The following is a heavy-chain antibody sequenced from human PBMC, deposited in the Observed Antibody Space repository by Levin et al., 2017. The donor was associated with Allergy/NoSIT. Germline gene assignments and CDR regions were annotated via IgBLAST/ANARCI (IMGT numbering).Heavy chain of an antibody. CDR1: GFTFSSYG. CDR3: AREMGLKYSSGWYKHFDY. J-gene: IGHJ4*02. D-gene: IGHD6-19*01. CDR2: IWYDGSNK. Sequence: GESLKISCAASGFTFSSYGMHWVRQAPGKGLEWVAVIWYDGSNKYYADSVKGRFTISRDNSKNTLYLQMNSLRAEDTAVYYCAREMGLKYSSGWYKHFDYWGQGTLVTVSS. V-gene: IGHV3-33*01.